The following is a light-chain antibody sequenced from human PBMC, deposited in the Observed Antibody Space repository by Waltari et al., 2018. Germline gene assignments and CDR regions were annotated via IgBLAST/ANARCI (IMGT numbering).Light chain of an antibody. V-gene: IGLV2-11*01. CDR3: CSYAGSYTFV. J-gene: IGLJ7*01. Sequence: QSALTQPRSVSGSPGQSVTISCSGTSSDVGSYNFVSWYQKHPGNAPKLLIYDVVKRPSGVPDRFSGSKSGNTASLTISGLQTEDESDYYCCSYAGSYTFVFGGGTQLTVL. CDR1: SSDVGSYNF. CDR2: DVV.